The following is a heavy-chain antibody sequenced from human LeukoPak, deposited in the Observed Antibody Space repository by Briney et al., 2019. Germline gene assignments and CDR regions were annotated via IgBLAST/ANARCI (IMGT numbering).Heavy chain of an antibody. Sequence: GSLRLSCAASGFTFSSSGVNWVRQAPGKGLEGVSYISSSSSTIYYADSVKGRFTISRDNAKNSLYLQMNSLRAEDTAVYYCARGPVPAAGFAFDIWGQGTMVTVSS. V-gene: IGHV3-48*01. CDR3: ARGPVPAAGFAFDI. CDR1: GFTFSSSG. CDR2: ISSSSSTI. D-gene: IGHD2-2*01. J-gene: IGHJ3*02.